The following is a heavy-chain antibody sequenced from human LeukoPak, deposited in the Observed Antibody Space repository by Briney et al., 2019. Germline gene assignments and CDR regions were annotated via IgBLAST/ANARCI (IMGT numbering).Heavy chain of an antibody. J-gene: IGHJ6*02. V-gene: IGHV1-18*01. Sequence: GASVKVSCKVSGYTFTSYGMSWVRHAPGQGLEWMGWISAYNGNTNYAQKLQGRVTMTTDTSTSTAYMELRSLRSDDTAVYYCAREGGIDYDYGMDVWGQGTTVTVSS. CDR3: AREGGIDYDYGMDV. D-gene: IGHD1-1*01. CDR2: ISAYNGNT. CDR1: GYTFTSYG.